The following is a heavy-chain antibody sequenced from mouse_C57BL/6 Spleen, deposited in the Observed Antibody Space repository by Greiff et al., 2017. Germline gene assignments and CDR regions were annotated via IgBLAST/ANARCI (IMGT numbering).Heavy chain of an antibody. J-gene: IGHJ4*01. V-gene: IGHV5-4*01. CDR2: ISDGGSYT. CDR3: ARDLNYHYAKDY. CDR1: GFTFSSYA. Sequence: EVQGVESGGGLVKPGGSLKLSCAASGFTFSSYAMSWVRQTPEKRLEWVATISDGGSYTYYPDNVKGRFTISRDNAKNNLYLQMSHLKSEDTAMYYCARDLNYHYAKDYWGQGTSVTVSS. D-gene: IGHD2-1*01.